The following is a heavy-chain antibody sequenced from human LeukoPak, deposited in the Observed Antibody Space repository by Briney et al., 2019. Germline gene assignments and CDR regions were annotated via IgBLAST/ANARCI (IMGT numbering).Heavy chain of an antibody. V-gene: IGHV1-8*01. CDR1: GYTFTSYD. CDR2: MNPNSGNT. J-gene: IGHJ3*02. Sequence: ASVKVSCKASGYTFTSYDINWVRQATGQGLEWMGWMNPNSGNTGYAQKFQGRVTMTRNTSISTAYMELSSLRSEDTAVYYCARDPISERAFDIWGQGTMVTVSS. CDR3: ARDPISERAFDI.